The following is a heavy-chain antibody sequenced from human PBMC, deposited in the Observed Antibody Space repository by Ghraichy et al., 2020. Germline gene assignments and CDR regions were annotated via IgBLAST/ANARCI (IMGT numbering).Heavy chain of an antibody. CDR1: GFTFNNAW. D-gene: IGHD2-2*01. J-gene: IGHJ4*02. Sequence: GGSLRLSCAASGFTFNNAWMSWVRQAPGKGLEWVGRIKSKTDGGTTDYAAPVKGRFTISRDDSKNTLYLQMNSLKTEDTAVYYCVHCSSTSCYAAYFDYWGQGTLVTVSS. CDR3: VHCSSTSCYAAYFDY. CDR2: IKSKTDGGTT. V-gene: IGHV3-15*01.